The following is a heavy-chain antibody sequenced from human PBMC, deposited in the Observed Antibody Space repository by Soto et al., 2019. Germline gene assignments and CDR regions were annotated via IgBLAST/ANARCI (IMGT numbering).Heavy chain of an antibody. V-gene: IGHV1-69*04. CDR1: GGTFSSYT. J-gene: IGHJ5*02. CDR3: ARDFHQTTWDRDLYNWFDP. D-gene: IGHD1-26*01. Sequence: SVKVSCKASGGTFSSYTISWVRQAPGQGLEWMGRIIPILGIANYAQKFQGRVTITAEKSTSTAYMELSSLRSEETAVYYCARDFHQTTWDRDLYNWFDPWGQGTMVTVSS. CDR2: IIPILGIA.